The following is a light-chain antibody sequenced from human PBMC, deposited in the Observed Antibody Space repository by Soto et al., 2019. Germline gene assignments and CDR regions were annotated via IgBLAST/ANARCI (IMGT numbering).Light chain of an antibody. Sequence: DIQMTQSPSTLSASVGDRVTITCRASQSISSWLAWYQQKPGKAPKLLIYKASSLESGVPSRFSGSGSGTEFTLTISSLQPDDFATYYCQQSYKSPPTFGPGTKVDIK. CDR2: KAS. CDR1: QSISSW. CDR3: QQSYKSPPT. V-gene: IGKV1-5*03. J-gene: IGKJ1*01.